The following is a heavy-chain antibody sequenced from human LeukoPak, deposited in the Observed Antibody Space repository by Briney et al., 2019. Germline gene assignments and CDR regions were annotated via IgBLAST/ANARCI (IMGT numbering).Heavy chain of an antibody. J-gene: IGHJ1*01. V-gene: IGHV3-7*01. Sequence: GGSLRLSCAASGFTFSNFWMTWICQAPGKGLEWVANIKQDGIEKYYVDSVEGRFTVSRDNTKNTLFLQMNSLRAEDTAVYYCARGSSGYYCDHFQTWGQGSLVTVSS. CDR1: GFTFSNFW. CDR3: ARGSSGYYCDHFQT. CDR2: IKQDGIEK. D-gene: IGHD3-22*01.